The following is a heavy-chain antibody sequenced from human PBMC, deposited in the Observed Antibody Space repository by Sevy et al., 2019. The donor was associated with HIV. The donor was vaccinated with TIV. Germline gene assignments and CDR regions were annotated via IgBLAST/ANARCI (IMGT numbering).Heavy chain of an antibody. CDR3: AKLPSTVMFREKGY. CDR2: IWYDGRTE. V-gene: IGHV3-33*06. Sequence: GGSLRLSCVASGFTFRSFSMHWVRQAPGKGLEWVAAIWYDGRTERYADSVQGRFTISRDNSKNTVSLQMSSLRAEDTAIYYCAKLPSTVMFREKGYWGQGTRVTVSS. J-gene: IGHJ4*02. CDR1: GFTFRSFS. D-gene: IGHD3-10*01.